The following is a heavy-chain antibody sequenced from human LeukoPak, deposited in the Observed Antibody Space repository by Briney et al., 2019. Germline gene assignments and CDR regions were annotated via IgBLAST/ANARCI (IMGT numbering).Heavy chain of an antibody. Sequence: GGSLRLSCAASGFTFSSYWMTWVRQAPGKGLEWVANIKQDGSEKYYVDSVKGRFTISRDNAKKTLYLQMNSLRAEDTAVYYCSRGYSGGFDYWGQGTLVTVSS. CDR1: GFTFSSYW. J-gene: IGHJ4*02. CDR3: SRGYSGGFDY. V-gene: IGHV3-7*04. CDR2: IKQDGSEK. D-gene: IGHD3-10*01.